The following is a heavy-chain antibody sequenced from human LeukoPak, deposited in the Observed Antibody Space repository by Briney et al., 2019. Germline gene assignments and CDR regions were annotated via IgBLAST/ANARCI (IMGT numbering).Heavy chain of an antibody. V-gene: IGHV3-48*03. CDR2: ISSSGSTI. CDR3: ARTVARIGY. J-gene: IGHJ4*02. CDR1: GFTFSSYE. D-gene: IGHD4-23*01. Sequence: GGSLRLSCAASGFTFSSYEMNWVRQAPGKGLEWVSHISSSGSTIYYTDSVNGRFTISRDNSKNSLYLQMNSLRAEDTAIYYCARTVARIGYWGQGTLVTVSS.